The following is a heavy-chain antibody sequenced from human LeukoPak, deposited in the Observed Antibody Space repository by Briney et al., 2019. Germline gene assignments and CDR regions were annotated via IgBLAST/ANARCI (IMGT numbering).Heavy chain of an antibody. J-gene: IGHJ4*02. CDR2: INHSGST. CDR3: ARDEWGSVDY. CDR1: GGSFSGYY. V-gene: IGHV4-34*01. Sequence: SETLSLTCAVYGGSFSGYYWSWIRQPPGKGLEWIGEINHSGSTNYNPSLKSRVTISVDTSKNQFSLKLSSVTAADTAVYYCARDEWGSVDYWGQGTLVTVSS. D-gene: IGHD7-27*01.